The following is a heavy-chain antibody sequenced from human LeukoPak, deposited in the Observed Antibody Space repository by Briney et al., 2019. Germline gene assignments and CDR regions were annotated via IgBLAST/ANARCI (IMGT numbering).Heavy chain of an antibody. V-gene: IGHV4-38-2*02. J-gene: IGHJ6*03. Sequence: SETLSLTCTVSGYSISSGYYWGWIRQPPGKGLEWIGSIYHSGSTYYNPSLKSRVTISVDTSKNQFSLKLSSVTAADTAVYYCATTTGKGITIFGVVIPPGLDYYMDVWGKGTTVTVSS. CDR1: GYSISSGYY. CDR2: IYHSGST. D-gene: IGHD3-3*01. CDR3: ATTTGKGITIFGVVIPPGLDYYMDV.